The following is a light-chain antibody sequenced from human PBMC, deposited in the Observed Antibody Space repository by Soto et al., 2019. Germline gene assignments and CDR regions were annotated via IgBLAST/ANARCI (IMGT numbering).Light chain of an antibody. J-gene: IGKJ1*01. CDR2: QTS. V-gene: IGKV3-11*01. Sequence: FAHPPSTLLLSRRGKVTLSCRASQYINTRLAWYQHRPGQAPRLLIYQTSIRAAGIPARFSASGSGTDFTLTISDVKPEDFAIYKCHQRQSWTQTFGQATKVDIK. CDR1: QYINTR. CDR3: HQRQSWTQT.